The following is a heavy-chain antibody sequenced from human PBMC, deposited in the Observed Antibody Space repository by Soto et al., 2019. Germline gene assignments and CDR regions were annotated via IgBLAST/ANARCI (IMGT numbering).Heavy chain of an antibody. J-gene: IGHJ4*02. CDR3: ARANTNFGVVTPPDY. Sequence: SETLSLTCTVSGGSISSYYWSWIRQPPGKGLEWIGYIYYSGSTNYNPSLKSRVTISVDTSKNQFSLKLSSVTAADTAVYYCARANTNFGVVTPPDYWGQGTLVTVSS. CDR2: IYYSGST. V-gene: IGHV4-59*01. D-gene: IGHD3-3*01. CDR1: GGSISSYY.